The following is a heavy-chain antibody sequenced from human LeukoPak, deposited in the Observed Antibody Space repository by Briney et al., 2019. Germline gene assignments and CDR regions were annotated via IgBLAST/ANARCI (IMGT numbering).Heavy chain of an antibody. J-gene: IGHJ4*02. Sequence: GGSLRLSCAASGFTFSSYTMNWVRQAPGKGLEWVSSISGSSSYIYYADSVKGRFTISRDNAKNSLSLQMNSLRAEDTAVYYCARLSSHYYDLWSGYFDYWGQGTLVTVSS. D-gene: IGHD3-3*01. CDR2: ISGSSSYI. V-gene: IGHV3-21*01. CDR1: GFTFSSYT. CDR3: ARLSSHYYDLWSGYFDY.